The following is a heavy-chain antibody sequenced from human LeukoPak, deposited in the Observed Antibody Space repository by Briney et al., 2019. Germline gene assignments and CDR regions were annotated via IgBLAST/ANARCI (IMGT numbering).Heavy chain of an antibody. V-gene: IGHV3-7*03. CDR3: VGGIGWQPDY. CDR1: PGITFSDYW. Sequence: GGSLRLSCAASPGITFSDYWMNWVRQVPGKGLEWVAIIRQDGRETLYLDSVRGRFTISRDNAKSSVYLEINSLRPEDTAVYYCVGGIGWQPDYWGQGALVTVSS. CDR2: IRQDGRET. D-gene: IGHD6-19*01. J-gene: IGHJ4*02.